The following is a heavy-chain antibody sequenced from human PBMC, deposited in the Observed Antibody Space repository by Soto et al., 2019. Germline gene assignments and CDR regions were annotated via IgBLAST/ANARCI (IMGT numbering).Heavy chain of an antibody. CDR1: GFTVSSKY. Sequence: EVQLVESGGGLVQPAESLRLSCAASGFTVSSKYMTWVRQAPGKGLEWVSILYSGGTTFYADSVKGRFTISRDNSKNTVYLQMNSLRGEDTAVYYCATSTGFPGFDYWGQGSLVIVSS. CDR3: ATSTGFPGFDY. D-gene: IGHD6-25*01. CDR2: LYSGGTT. J-gene: IGHJ4*02. V-gene: IGHV3-66*01.